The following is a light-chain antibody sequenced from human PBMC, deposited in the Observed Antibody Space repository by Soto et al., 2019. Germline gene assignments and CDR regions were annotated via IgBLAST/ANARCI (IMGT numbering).Light chain of an antibody. J-gene: IGKJ4*01. CDR2: AAS. CDR3: QPSFTSPPT. CDR1: QSISSF. V-gene: IGKV1-39*01. Sequence: DIQMTQSPSSLSASVGDRVTIACRASQSISSFLNWYQQKPGKAPKLLIYAASNLQTGVPSRFSCSGSGTYFPLPLSSLQPEDFATYFCQPSFTSPPTFGGGSKVEI.